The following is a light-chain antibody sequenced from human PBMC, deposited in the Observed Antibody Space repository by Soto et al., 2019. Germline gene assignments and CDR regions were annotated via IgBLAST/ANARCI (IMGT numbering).Light chain of an antibody. J-gene: IGKJ4*01. CDR2: LGS. Sequence: DIVMTQSPLSLPVTPGEPASISCRSSQSLLHSNGYNYLDWYLQKPGQSPQLLIYLGSNRASGVPDRFSGSGSGTDFTLKISRVEAEDVGVYYCMQALHTPPTFCGGTKVEIK. CDR3: MQALHTPPT. V-gene: IGKV2-28*01. CDR1: QSLLHSNGYNY.